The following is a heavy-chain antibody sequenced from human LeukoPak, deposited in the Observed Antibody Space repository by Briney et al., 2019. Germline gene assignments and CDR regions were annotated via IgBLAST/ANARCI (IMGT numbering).Heavy chain of an antibody. Sequence: GGSLRLSCAASGFTFSSYSMTWVRQAPGKGLEWVSCITSSSSYIYYADSVQGRFTISRDNANNSLYLQMNSLRAEDTAVYYCARVGGQWLVPGWSFFDYWGQGTLVTVSS. CDR2: ITSSSSYI. CDR3: ARVGGQWLVPGWSFFDY. V-gene: IGHV3-21*01. D-gene: IGHD6-19*01. CDR1: GFTFSSYS. J-gene: IGHJ4*02.